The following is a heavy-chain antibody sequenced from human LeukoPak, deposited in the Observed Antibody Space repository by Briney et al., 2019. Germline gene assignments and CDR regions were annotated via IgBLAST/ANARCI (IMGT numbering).Heavy chain of an antibody. V-gene: IGHV3-74*01. CDR3: ARVLLGSWDWFDP. Sequence: GGSLRLSCAASKFTFSSYWMHWVRQDPGKGLVWVSRINPDGSTTNYADSVKGRFTISRDNAKNTLYLQMNSLRAEDTAVYYCARVLLGSWDWFDPWGQGTLVTVSS. CDR2: INPDGSTT. J-gene: IGHJ5*02. CDR1: KFTFSSYW. D-gene: IGHD3-10*01.